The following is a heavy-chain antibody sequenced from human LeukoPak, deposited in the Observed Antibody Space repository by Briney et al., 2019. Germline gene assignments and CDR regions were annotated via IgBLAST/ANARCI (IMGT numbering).Heavy chain of an antibody. D-gene: IGHD6-6*01. V-gene: IGHV4-30-4*01. J-gene: IGHJ4*02. CDR1: GGSISSGDYY. Sequence: SETLFLTCTVSGGSISSGDYYWSWIRQPPGKGLEWIGYIYYSGSTYYNPSLKSRVTISVDTSKNQFSLKLSSVTAADTAVYYCARGREPYSSYYWGQGTLVTVSS. CDR3: ARGREPYSSYY. CDR2: IYYSGST.